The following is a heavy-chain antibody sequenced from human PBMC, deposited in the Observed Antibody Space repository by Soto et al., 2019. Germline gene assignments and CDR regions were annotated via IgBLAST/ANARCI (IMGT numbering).Heavy chain of an antibody. J-gene: IGHJ6*02. CDR1: GFTFDDYA. CDR3: AREWPYYYYCGMDV. V-gene: IGHV3-9*01. CDR2: ISWNSGSI. Sequence: GGSLRLSCAASGFTFDDYAMHWVRQAPGKGLEWVSGISWNSGSIGYADSVKGRFTISRDNSKNTLYLQMNSLRAEDTAVYYCAREWPYYYYCGMDVWGQGTTVTVSS.